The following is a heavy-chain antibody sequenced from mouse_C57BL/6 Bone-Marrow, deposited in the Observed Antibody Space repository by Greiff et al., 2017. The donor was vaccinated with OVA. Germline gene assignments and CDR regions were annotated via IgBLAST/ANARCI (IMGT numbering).Heavy chain of an antibody. CDR1: GYTFTSYW. D-gene: IGHD2-5*01. Sequence: QVQLQQPGAELVKPGASVKLSCKASGYTFTSYWMHWVKQRPGRGLEWIGRIDPNSGGTKYNEKFKSKATLTVDKPSSTAYMQLSRLTSEDSAVNYCASDYSNYNLGVYAMDYWGQGTSVTVSS. CDR2: IDPNSGGT. V-gene: IGHV1-72*01. J-gene: IGHJ4*01. CDR3: ASDYSNYNLGVYAMDY.